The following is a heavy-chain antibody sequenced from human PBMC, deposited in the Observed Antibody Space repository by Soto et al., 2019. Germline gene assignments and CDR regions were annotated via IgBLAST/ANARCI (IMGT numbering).Heavy chain of an antibody. CDR2: IIPILGIA. V-gene: IGHV1-69*04. Sequence: ASVKVSCKASGGTFSSYTISWVRQAPGQGLEWMGRIIPILGIASYAQKFQGRFTISRDNSKNTLYLQMNSLRAEDTAVYYCAKDRGEAWIQLWPEGYFDYWGQGTLVTVSS. D-gene: IGHD5-18*01. CDR1: GGTFSSYT. J-gene: IGHJ4*02. CDR3: AKDRGEAWIQLWPEGYFDY.